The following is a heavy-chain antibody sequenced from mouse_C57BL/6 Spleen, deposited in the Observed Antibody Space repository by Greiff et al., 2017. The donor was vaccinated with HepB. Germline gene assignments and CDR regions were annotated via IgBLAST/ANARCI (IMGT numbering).Heavy chain of an antibody. CDR2: ISYSGST. J-gene: IGHJ2*01. V-gene: IGHV3-2*02. Sequence: EVQGVESGPGLVKPSQSLSLTCTVTGYSITSGYGWNWIRQFPGNKLEWMGYISYSGSTNYNPSLKSRTSITRDKSKNQFFLQLNSVTTEDTATYYCARTARIKYWGQGTTLIVSS. CDR1: GYSITSGYG. CDR3: ARTARIKY. D-gene: IGHD1-2*01.